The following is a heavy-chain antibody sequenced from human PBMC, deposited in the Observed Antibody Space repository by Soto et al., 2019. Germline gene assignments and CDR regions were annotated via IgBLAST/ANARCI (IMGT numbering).Heavy chain of an antibody. CDR2: VSASGLNT. CDR1: GFTFSTYA. CDR3: VKDRPRRTSGYFLDY. D-gene: IGHD5-18*01. V-gene: IGHV3-23*01. J-gene: IGHJ4*02. Sequence: GGSLRLSCAAYGFTFSTYAMAWFRQAPGKGLEWVSGVSASGLNTDYADPVKGRFYISRDNSKNTVSLHMNSLRAEDTALYYCVKDRPRRTSGYFLDYRGQGTPVTVSS.